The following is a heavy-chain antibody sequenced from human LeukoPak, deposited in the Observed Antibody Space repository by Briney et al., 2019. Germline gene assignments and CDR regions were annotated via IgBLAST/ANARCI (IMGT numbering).Heavy chain of an antibody. CDR2: INHSGST. CDR3: ARGSNYYGSGRHYQWFALVYIGMDV. V-gene: IGHV4-34*01. J-gene: IGHJ6*02. Sequence: SETLSLTCAVYGGSFSGYYWSWIRQPPGKGLEWIGEINHSGSTNYNPSLKSRVTISVDTSKNQFSLKLSSVTAADTAVYYCARGSNYYGSGRHYQWFALVYIGMDVWGQGSTVTVSS. D-gene: IGHD3-10*01. CDR1: GGSFSGYY.